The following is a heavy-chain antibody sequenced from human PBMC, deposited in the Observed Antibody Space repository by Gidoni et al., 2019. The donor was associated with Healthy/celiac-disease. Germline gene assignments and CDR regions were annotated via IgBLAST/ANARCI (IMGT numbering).Heavy chain of an antibody. J-gene: IGHJ4*02. Sequence: QVQLQQWGAGLLKPSETLSLTCAVYGGSFSGYYWSWIRQPPGKGLEWIGEINHSGSTNYNPSLKRRVTISVDTSKNQFSLKLSSVTAADTAVYYCARGPRVFGSGWYWGYWGQGTLVTVSS. D-gene: IGHD6-19*01. CDR1: GGSFSGYY. V-gene: IGHV4-34*01. CDR3: ARGPRVFGSGWYWGY. CDR2: INHSGST.